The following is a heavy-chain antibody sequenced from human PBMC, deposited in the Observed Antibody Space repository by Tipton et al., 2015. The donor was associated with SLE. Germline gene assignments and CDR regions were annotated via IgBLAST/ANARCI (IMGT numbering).Heavy chain of an antibody. Sequence: TLSLTCTVSGGSISSSSYYWGWIRQPPGKGLEWIGSIYYSGSTYYNPSLKSRVTISVDTSKNQFSLKLSSVTAADTAVYYCARLYSSGWSDAFDIWGQGTMVTVSS. D-gene: IGHD6-19*01. CDR2: IYYSGST. J-gene: IGHJ3*02. CDR3: ARLYSSGWSDAFDI. CDR1: GGSISSSSYY. V-gene: IGHV4-39*07.